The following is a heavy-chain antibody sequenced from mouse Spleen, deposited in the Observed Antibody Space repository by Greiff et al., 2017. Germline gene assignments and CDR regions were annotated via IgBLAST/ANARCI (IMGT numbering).Heavy chain of an antibody. CDR2: IDPEDGET. D-gene: IGHD1-1*01. CDR1: GFNIKDYY. V-gene: IGHV14-2*01. J-gene: IGHJ1*01. CDR3: ARLNYYGSSYDPYWYFDV. Sequence: VKLSCTASGFNIKDYYMHWVKQRTEQGLEWIGRIDPEDGETKYAPKFQGKATITADTSSNTAYLQLSSLTSEDTAVYYCARLNYYGSSYDPYWYFDVWGAGTTVTVSS.